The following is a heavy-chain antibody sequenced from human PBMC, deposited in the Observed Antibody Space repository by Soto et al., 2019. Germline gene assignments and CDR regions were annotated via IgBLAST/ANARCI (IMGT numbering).Heavy chain of an antibody. CDR1: GGSISSGGYY. CDR3: ARMSSIAARNDAFDI. J-gene: IGHJ3*02. V-gene: IGHV4-61*08. D-gene: IGHD6-6*01. Sequence: SETLSLTCTVSGGSISSGGYYWSWIRQHPGKGLEWIGYIYYSGSTNYNPSLKSRVTISVDTSKNQFSLKLSSVTAADTAVYYCARMSSIAARNDAFDIWGPGTMVTVSS. CDR2: IYYSGST.